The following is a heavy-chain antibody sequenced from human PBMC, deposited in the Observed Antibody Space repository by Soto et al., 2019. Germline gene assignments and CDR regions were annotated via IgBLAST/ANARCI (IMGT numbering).Heavy chain of an antibody. CDR1: GYSLTELS. J-gene: IGHJ4*02. D-gene: IGHD6-19*01. CDR2: FDPEDGET. V-gene: IGHV1-24*01. Sequence: ASAKVSCKVCGYSLTELSMHWVRQAPGKGLEWMGGFDPEDGETIYAQKFQGRVTMTEDTSTDTAYMEPSSLRSEDTAVYYCATPLAGTKGYYFDYRGQGTLVTVSS. CDR3: ATPLAGTKGYYFDY.